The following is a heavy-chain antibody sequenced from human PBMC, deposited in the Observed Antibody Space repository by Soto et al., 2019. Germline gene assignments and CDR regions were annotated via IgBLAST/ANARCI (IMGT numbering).Heavy chain of an antibody. D-gene: IGHD5-18*01. CDR2: IYTSGDI. J-gene: IGHJ4*02. CDR3: ASTAWVFAY. CDR1: GASMSSYY. Sequence: PSETLSLTCTVSGASMSSYYWSWIRQPPGKGLECIGYIYTSGDINYSPSLKSRATISLDTSKNQFSLNLRSVTAADTAVYYCASTAWVFAYWGQGTLVTVSS. V-gene: IGHV4-59*01.